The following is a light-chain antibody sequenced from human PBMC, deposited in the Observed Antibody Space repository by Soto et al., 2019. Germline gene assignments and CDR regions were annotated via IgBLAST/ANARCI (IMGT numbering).Light chain of an antibody. CDR3: QPYNSYSRT. Sequence: PSSLSASVGDRVTIICRASESISNFLAWYQQKPGKAPNLLIYKASSLESGVPSRFSGSGSGTEFTLTISSLQPDDFATYYCQPYNSYSRTFGQGTKVDI. V-gene: IGKV1-5*03. CDR2: KAS. CDR1: ESISNF. J-gene: IGKJ1*01.